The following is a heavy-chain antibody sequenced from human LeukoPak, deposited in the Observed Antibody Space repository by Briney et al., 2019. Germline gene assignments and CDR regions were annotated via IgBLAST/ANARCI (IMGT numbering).Heavy chain of an antibody. V-gene: IGHV4-59*01. J-gene: IGHJ4*02. CDR3: ARGLSYDFWSGYYYFDY. CDR1: GGSISSYY. Sequence: SETLSLTCTASGGSISSYYWSWIRQPPGKGLEWIGYIYYSGSTNYNPSLKSRVTISVDTSKNQFSLKLSSVTAADTAVYYCARGLSYDFWSGYYYFDYWGQGTLVTVSS. CDR2: IYYSGST. D-gene: IGHD3-3*01.